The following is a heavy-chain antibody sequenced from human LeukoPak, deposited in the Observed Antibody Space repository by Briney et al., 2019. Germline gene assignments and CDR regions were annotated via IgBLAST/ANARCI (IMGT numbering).Heavy chain of an antibody. CDR1: GFTVSSNY. J-gene: IGHJ4*02. Sequence: GGSLRLPCAASGFTVSSNYVSWVRQTPEKGLEWVSVIYSGGTTYYADSVKGRFTISRDNSKNTVYLQMNSLRAEDTAVYYCARDRYCSGGSCYYFDYWGQGTLVTVSS. D-gene: IGHD2-15*01. CDR2: IYSGGTT. V-gene: IGHV3-66*01. CDR3: ARDRYCSGGSCYYFDY.